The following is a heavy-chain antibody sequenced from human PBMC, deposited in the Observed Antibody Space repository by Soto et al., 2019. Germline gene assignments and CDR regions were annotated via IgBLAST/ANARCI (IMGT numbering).Heavy chain of an antibody. CDR2: ISPYNGNT. Sequence: QVQLVQSGAEVKKPGASVKVSCKASGYTFTSYGVSWVRQAPGQGLEWMGWISPYNGNTEYAQKLQGRVTMTTATSTSTAYMELRSLRSDDTAVYYCARDNHDPTRYSGTYYVWFDPWGQGTLVTVSS. V-gene: IGHV1-18*01. J-gene: IGHJ5*02. D-gene: IGHD1-26*01. CDR1: GYTFTSYG. CDR3: ARDNHDPTRYSGTYYVWFDP.